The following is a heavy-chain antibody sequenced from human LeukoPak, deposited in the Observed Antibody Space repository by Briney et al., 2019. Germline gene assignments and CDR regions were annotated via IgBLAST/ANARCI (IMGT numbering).Heavy chain of an antibody. CDR2: IYYSGST. CDR3: AKDSYQDTAMWFFDY. Sequence: SETLSLTCTVSGGSISSYYWSWIRQPPGKGLEWIGYIYYSGSTNYNPSLKSRVTISVDTSKNQFSLKLSSVTAADTAVYYCAKDSYQDTAMWFFDYWGQGTLVTVSS. J-gene: IGHJ4*02. V-gene: IGHV4-59*01. CDR1: GGSISSYY. D-gene: IGHD5-18*01.